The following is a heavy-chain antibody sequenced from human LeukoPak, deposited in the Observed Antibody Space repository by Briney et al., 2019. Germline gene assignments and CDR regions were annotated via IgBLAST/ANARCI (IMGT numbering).Heavy chain of an antibody. CDR2: IYYSGST. CDR3: ARGGVAANSSYYFDY. D-gene: IGHD2-15*01. J-gene: IGHJ4*02. CDR1: GGSISSYY. Sequence: KPSETLSLTCTVSGGSISSYYWSWIRQPPGKGLEWIGYIYYSGSTNYNPSLKSRVTISVDTSKNQFSLELSSVTAADTAVYYCARGGVAANSSYYFDYWGQGTLVTVSS. V-gene: IGHV4-59*12.